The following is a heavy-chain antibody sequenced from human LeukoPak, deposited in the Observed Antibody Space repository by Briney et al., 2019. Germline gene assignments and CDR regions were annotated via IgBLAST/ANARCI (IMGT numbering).Heavy chain of an antibody. J-gene: IGHJ4*02. CDR3: ARDNGSSWEFDY. V-gene: IGHV1-2*02. D-gene: IGHD6-13*01. CDR2: INPNSGGT. Sequence: ASVKLSCKASGYTFTGYDMHWVRQAPGQGLEWMGWINPNSGGTNYAQKFQGRVTMTRDTSISTAYMELSRLRSDDTAVYYCARDNGSSWEFDYWGQGTLVTVSS. CDR1: GYTFTGYD.